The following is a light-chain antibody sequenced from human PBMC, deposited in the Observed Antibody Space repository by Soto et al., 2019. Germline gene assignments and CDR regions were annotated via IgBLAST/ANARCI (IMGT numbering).Light chain of an antibody. J-gene: IGLJ1*01. CDR3: TSYTSSSTYV. CDR2: DVN. Sequence: QSALTQPASVSGSPGQSITISCTGTGSDVGGYNYVSWYQQHPGKAPKLMIYDVNNRPSGVSNRFSGSKSGNTASLTISGLQAEDEADYYCTSYTSSSTYVFGTGTKVTVL. CDR1: GSDVGGYNY. V-gene: IGLV2-14*01.